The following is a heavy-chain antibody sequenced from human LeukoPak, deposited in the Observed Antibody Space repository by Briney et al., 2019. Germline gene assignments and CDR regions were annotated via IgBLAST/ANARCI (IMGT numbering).Heavy chain of an antibody. Sequence: GGSLRLSCVASGFTFGSFAMYWVRQAPGKGLEWVSGIVGSGGITYYADSVKGRFTISRDNAKNSLYLQMNSLRAEDTAVYYCARDQETDYGDVFDYWGQGTLVTVSS. J-gene: IGHJ4*02. CDR2: IVGSGGIT. CDR3: ARDQETDYGDVFDY. V-gene: IGHV3-23*01. CDR1: GFTFGSFA. D-gene: IGHD4-17*01.